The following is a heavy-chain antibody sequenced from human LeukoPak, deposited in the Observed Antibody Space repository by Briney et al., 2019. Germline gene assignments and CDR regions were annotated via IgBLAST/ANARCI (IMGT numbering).Heavy chain of an antibody. Sequence: PGGSLRLSCAASGFTFSSYGMHWVRQAPGKGLEWVASMNQDDSARYYVESVKGRFTISRDTSKNSVHLQMNSLRAEDTAVYYCAELGITMIGGVWGKGTTVTVSS. CDR1: GFTFSSYG. CDR3: AELGITMIGGV. CDR2: MNQDDSAR. D-gene: IGHD3-10*02. V-gene: IGHV3-7*01. J-gene: IGHJ6*04.